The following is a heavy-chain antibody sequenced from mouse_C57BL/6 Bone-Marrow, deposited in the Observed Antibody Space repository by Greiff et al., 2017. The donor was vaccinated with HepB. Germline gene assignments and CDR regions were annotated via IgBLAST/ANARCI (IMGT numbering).Heavy chain of an antibody. V-gene: IGHV1-22*01. CDR2: INPNNGGT. CDR3: ARKDNYEGYFDV. J-gene: IGHJ1*03. D-gene: IGHD1-3*01. CDR1: GYTFTDYN. Sequence: EVQLQESGPELVKPGASVKMSCKASGYTFTDYNMHWVKQSHGKSLEWIGYINPNNGGTSYNQKFKGKATLTVNKSSSTAYMELRSLTSEDSAVYYCARKDNYEGYFDVWGTGTTVTVSS.